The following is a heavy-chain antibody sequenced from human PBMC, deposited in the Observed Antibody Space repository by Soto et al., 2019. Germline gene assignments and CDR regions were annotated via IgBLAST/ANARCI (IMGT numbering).Heavy chain of an antibody. Sequence: YGSRWVRKKTGKGLEWVAVIWYDGSNKYYADSVKGRFTISRDNSKNTLYLQMNSLRAEDTAVYYCARSITMVRGVILGGIDYWGQGTLVTVSS. CDR3: ARSITMVRGVILGGIDY. D-gene: IGHD3-10*01. CDR2: IWYDGSNK. CDR1: YG. J-gene: IGHJ4*02. V-gene: IGHV3-33*01.